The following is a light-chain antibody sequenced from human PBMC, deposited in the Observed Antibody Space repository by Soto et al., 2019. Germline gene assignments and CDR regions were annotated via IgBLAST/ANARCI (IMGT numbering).Light chain of an antibody. CDR2: EGS. V-gene: IGLV2-23*01. CDR3: CSYAGSSTSLYV. CDR1: SRDVGSYNL. J-gene: IGLJ1*01. Sequence: QSVLTQPASVSGSPGQSITISCTGTSRDVGSYNLVSWYQQHPGKAPKLMIYEGSKRPSGVSNRFSGSKSGNTASLTISGLQAEDEADYYCCSYAGSSTSLYVFGTGTKVTVL.